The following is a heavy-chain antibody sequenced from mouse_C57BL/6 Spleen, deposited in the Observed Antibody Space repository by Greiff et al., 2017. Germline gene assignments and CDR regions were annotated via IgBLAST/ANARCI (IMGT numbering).Heavy chain of an antibody. D-gene: IGHD2-4*01. CDR2: IYPGSGST. Sequence: QVQLQRSGAELVKPGASVKMSCKASGYTFTSYWITWVKQRPGQGLEWIGDIYPGSGSTNYNEKFKSKATLTVDTSSSTAYMQLSSLTSEDSAVYYCARSGDYDGFDYWGQGTTLTVSS. V-gene: IGHV1-55*01. CDR3: ARSGDYDGFDY. J-gene: IGHJ2*01. CDR1: GYTFTSYW.